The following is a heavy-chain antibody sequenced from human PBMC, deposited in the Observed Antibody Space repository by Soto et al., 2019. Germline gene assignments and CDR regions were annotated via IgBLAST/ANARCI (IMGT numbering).Heavy chain of an antibody. J-gene: IGHJ6*02. D-gene: IGHD6-13*01. CDR1: GGSFSGYY. Sequence: SETLSLTCAVYGGSFSGYYWSWIRQPPGKGLEWIGEINHSGSTNYNPSLKSRVTISVDTSKNQFSLKLSSVTAADTAVYYCARGNLGAAAGRRERYYYGMDVWGQGTTVTV. V-gene: IGHV4-34*01. CDR2: INHSGST. CDR3: ARGNLGAAAGRRERYYYGMDV.